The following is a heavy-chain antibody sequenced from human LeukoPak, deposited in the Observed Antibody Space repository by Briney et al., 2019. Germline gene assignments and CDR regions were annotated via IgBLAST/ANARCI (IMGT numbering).Heavy chain of an antibody. Sequence: ASVKVSCKASGYTFTSYGISWVRQAPGQGLEWMGWIGAYNGNTNYDQNFQGRVTMATDTSTSTAYMELRSLRSDDTAVYYCARDVGRDSSGYYFWCADYWGQGTLVTVSS. D-gene: IGHD3-22*01. J-gene: IGHJ4*02. CDR1: GYTFTSYG. V-gene: IGHV1-18*01. CDR3: ARDVGRDSSGYYFWCADY. CDR2: IGAYNGNT.